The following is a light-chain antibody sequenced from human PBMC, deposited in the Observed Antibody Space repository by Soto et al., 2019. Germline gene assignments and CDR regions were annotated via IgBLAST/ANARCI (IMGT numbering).Light chain of an antibody. CDR1: SSNIGNNA. Sequence: QSVLTQPPSVSGAPGQRVTISCSGSSSNIGNNAVNWYQQLPGKAPRALIYYDDLLPSGVSKRFSGSKSGTSVSLAISGLQYDDEADYYCASWDDTLSGVVFGGGTKVTVL. J-gene: IGLJ3*02. CDR3: ASWDDTLSGVV. V-gene: IGLV1-36*01. CDR2: YDD.